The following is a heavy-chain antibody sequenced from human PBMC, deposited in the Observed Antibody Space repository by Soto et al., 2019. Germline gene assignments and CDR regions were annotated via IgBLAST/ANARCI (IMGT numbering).Heavy chain of an antibody. CDR2: IHKTGTIT. CDR1: GFTFSTYA. Sequence: EGQVVESGGDLVQPGDPLTISCAASGFTFSTYAMSWVRQAPGKGLEWVSGIHKTGTITFYADSVKGRFTISRDNSKNTLYLHMRSLRDGDTAVYYCVRDLNYKFFFDLWGQGTLVTVSS. D-gene: IGHD3-10*01. V-gene: IGHV3-23*05. CDR3: VRDLNYKFFFDL. J-gene: IGHJ4*02.